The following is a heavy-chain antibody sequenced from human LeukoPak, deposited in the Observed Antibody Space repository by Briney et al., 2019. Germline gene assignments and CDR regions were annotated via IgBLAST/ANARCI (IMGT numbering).Heavy chain of an antibody. CDR2: IYPGDSDT. Sequence: WESLKISCKGSGYTFSSYWFGWVRQMPGKGLEWMGIIYPGDSDTRYSPSLQGQVTISVDSSIGTAYLQWSSLKAPDTAIYYCARQNDFRLDYWGRGTLVTVSS. CDR1: GYTFSSYW. D-gene: IGHD3-3*01. J-gene: IGHJ4*02. CDR3: ARQNDFRLDY. V-gene: IGHV5-51*01.